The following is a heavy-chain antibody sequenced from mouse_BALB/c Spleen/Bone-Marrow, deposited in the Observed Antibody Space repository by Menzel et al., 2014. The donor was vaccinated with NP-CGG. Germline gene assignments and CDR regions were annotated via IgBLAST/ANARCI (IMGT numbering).Heavy chain of an antibody. J-gene: IGHJ3*01. CDR2: ISTYYGDA. D-gene: IGHD2-4*01. Sequence: VKLVESGAELVRPGVSVKISCKGSGYTFXDYAMHWVKQSHAKSLEWIGVISTYYGDASYNQKFKGKATMTVDKSSSTAYMELARLTSEDSAIYYCARDYDYGFAYWGQGTLFTVSA. CDR1: GYTFXDYA. V-gene: IGHV1S137*01. CDR3: ARDYDYGFAY.